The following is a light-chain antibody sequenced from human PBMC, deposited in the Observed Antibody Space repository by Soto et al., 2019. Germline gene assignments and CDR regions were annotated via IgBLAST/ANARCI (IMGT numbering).Light chain of an antibody. CDR3: QQSYSTSYT. Sequence: DIQMTQSPTSVSASVGDRVTITCRASQDISSSLAWYQQKPGEAPKVLIYAASRLRSGVPSRFSGSGSGTDFTLTISSLQPEDSATYYCQQSYSTSYTFGQGTKLEI. V-gene: IGKV1-12*01. J-gene: IGKJ2*01. CDR1: QDISSS. CDR2: AAS.